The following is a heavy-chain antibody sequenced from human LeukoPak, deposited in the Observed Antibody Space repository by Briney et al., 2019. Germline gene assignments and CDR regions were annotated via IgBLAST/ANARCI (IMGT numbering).Heavy chain of an antibody. D-gene: IGHD3-22*01. CDR2: INHSGST. CDR1: GGSFSGYY. CDR3: ARAFTPGYYDSSGYNKSRAVDY. J-gene: IGHJ4*02. V-gene: IGHV4-34*01. Sequence: SSETLSLTCAVYGGSFSGYYWSWIRQPPGKGLEWIGEINHSGSTNYNPSLKSRVTISVDTSKNQFSLKLSSVTAADTAVYYCARAFTPGYYDSSGYNKSRAVDYWGQGTLVTVSS.